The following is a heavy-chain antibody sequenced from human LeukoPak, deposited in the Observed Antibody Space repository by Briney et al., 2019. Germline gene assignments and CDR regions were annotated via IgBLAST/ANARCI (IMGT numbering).Heavy chain of an antibody. Sequence: SETLSLTCTVSGGSISNYYWNWIRQPAGKGLEWIGRIDLGGNSNYNPSLKSRVTMSVDTSKKYFSLKLSSVTAADTAVYYCARDGYYYGSGSLWGQGTPVTVPS. D-gene: IGHD3-10*01. V-gene: IGHV4-4*07. CDR3: ARDGYYYGSGSL. CDR2: IDLGGNS. CDR1: GGSISNYY. J-gene: IGHJ4*02.